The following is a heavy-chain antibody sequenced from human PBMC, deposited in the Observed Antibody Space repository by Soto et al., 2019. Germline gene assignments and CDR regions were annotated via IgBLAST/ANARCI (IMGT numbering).Heavy chain of an antibody. V-gene: IGHV1-69*06. CDR3: ARDRYSGSYSGAGWFDP. CDR2: IIPIFGTA. D-gene: IGHD1-26*01. J-gene: IGHJ5*02. CDR1: GGTFSSYA. Sequence: SVKVSCKASGGTFSSYAISWVRQAPGQGLEWMGGIIPIFGTANYAQKFQGRVTITADKSTSTAYMELSSLRSEDTAVYYCARDRYSGSYSGAGWFDPWGQGTLVTVS.